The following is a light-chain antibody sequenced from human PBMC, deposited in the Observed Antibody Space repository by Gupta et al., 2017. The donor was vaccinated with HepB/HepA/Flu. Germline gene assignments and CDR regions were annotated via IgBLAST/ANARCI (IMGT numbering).Light chain of an antibody. CDR2: DVS. CDR1: SSDVGGYNY. CDR3: SPYTSSSTVV. V-gene: IGLV2-14*03. J-gene: IGLJ2*01. Sequence: QSALTQPASVSGSPGQSITISCTGTSSDVGGYNYVSWYQQHPGKAPKLMIYDVSNRPAGVANRFSGSKAGNTASLTISVRQDEDEADYYCSPYTSSSTVVFGGGIKLTVL.